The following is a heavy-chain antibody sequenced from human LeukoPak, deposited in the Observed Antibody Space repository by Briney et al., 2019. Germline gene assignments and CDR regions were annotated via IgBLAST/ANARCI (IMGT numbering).Heavy chain of an antibody. J-gene: IGHJ4*02. CDR2: ISNNGGYT. CDR3: ATQLGYCSDGSCYFPY. D-gene: IGHD2-15*01. CDR1: GFTFSSSA. V-gene: IGHV3-23*01. Sequence: GGSLRLSCAASGFTFSSSAMSWVRQAPGKGQEWVSAISNNGGYTYYADSVQGRFTISRDNSKSTLCLQMNSLRAEDTAVYYCATQLGYCSDGSCYFPYWGQGTLATVSS.